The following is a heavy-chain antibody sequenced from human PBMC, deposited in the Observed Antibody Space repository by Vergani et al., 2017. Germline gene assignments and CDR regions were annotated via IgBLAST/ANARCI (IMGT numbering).Heavy chain of an antibody. J-gene: IGHJ4*02. CDR1: GFTFSSYA. V-gene: IGHV3-23*01. D-gene: IGHD3-22*01. Sequence: EVQLLESGGGLVQPGGSLRLSCAASGFTFSSYAMSWVRQAPGKGLEWVSAISGSGGSTYYADSVKGSFTISRDNSKNTLYREMNSPRAEDTAVYYCAMSRPAHRYNSGGYYPYYFDYWGQGTLVTVSS. CDR3: AMSRPAHRYNSGGYYPYYFDY. CDR2: ISGSGGST.